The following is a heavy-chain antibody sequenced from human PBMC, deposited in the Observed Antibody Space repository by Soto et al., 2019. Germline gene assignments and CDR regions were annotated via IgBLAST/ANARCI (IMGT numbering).Heavy chain of an antibody. Sequence: GGSLRLSCAASGFTFSNAWMSWVRQAPGKGLEWVGRIKSKTDGGTTVYAEPVKGRFTFSRNESKTTLYLQMNSLKTEETAVYYCTTDASKYDFWSGRDDYWGQGTLVTVSS. D-gene: IGHD3-3*01. V-gene: IGHV3-15*01. CDR1: GFTFSNAW. CDR2: IKSKTDGGTT. CDR3: TTDASKYDFWSGRDDY. J-gene: IGHJ4*02.